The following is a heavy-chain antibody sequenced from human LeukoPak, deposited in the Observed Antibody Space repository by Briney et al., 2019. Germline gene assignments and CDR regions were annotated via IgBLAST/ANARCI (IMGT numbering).Heavy chain of an antibody. CDR1: GFTFDDYG. J-gene: IGHJ6*03. CDR2: INWNGGST. Sequence: AGSLRLSCAASGFTFDDYGMSWVRQAPGKGLEWVSGINWNGGSTGYADSVKGRFTISRDNAKNSLYLQMNSLRAEDTALYYCARDGAPWNYYYYYMDVWGKGTTVTVSS. V-gene: IGHV3-20*04. CDR3: ARDGAPWNYYYYYMDV. D-gene: IGHD3-16*01.